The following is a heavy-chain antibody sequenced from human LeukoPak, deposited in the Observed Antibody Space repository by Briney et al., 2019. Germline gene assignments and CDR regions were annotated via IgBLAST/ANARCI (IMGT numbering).Heavy chain of an antibody. V-gene: IGHV4-30-4*08. CDR2: IYYSRRT. D-gene: IGHD2-15*01. CDR1: GGSISSGDYY. Sequence: TSQTLSLTCTVSGGSISSGDYYWSWIRQPPGKGLEWIGYIYYSRRTYYNPSLKSRVTISVDTSKNQFSLKLSSVTAADTAVYYCARNYCSGGSCYPHDAFDIWGQGTMVTVSS. J-gene: IGHJ3*02. CDR3: ARNYCSGGSCYPHDAFDI.